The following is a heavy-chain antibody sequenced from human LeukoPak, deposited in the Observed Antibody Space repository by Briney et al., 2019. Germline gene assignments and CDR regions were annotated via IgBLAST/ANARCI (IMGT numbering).Heavy chain of an antibody. D-gene: IGHD2-15*01. CDR2: ISYDGSNK. J-gene: IGHJ5*02. V-gene: IGHV3-30*18. Sequence: GGSLRLSCAASGFTFSSYGMHWVRQAPGKGLEWVAVISYDGSNKYYADSVKGRFTISRDNSKNTLYLQMNSLRAEDTAVYYCAKDFQYCSGGSCYNWFDPWGQGTLVTVSS. CDR1: GFTFSSYG. CDR3: AKDFQYCSGGSCYNWFDP.